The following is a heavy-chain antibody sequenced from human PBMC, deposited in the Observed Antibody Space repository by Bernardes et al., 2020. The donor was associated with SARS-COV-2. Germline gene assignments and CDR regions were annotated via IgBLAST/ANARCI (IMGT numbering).Heavy chain of an antibody. V-gene: IGHV3-23*01. CDR3: ARGREGPRWLLWDHGMDV. D-gene: IGHD3-10*01. CDR2: ISAIGGST. J-gene: IGHJ6*02. CDR1: GFTFSKNA. Sequence: GGSLRLSCVASGFTFSKNAMTWVRQVPGKGLEWVSAISAIGGSTYYAESVKGRFTISRDNSRNTLYLEMNSLRAEDTAVYYCARGREGPRWLLWDHGMDVWGQGTTVIVSS.